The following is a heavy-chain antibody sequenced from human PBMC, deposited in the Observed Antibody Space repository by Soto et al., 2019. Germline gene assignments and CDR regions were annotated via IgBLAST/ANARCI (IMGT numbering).Heavy chain of an antibody. CDR3: ARDGPRFEGNYRHHYFYYGMDV. J-gene: IGHJ6*02. CDR2: ISSYNGNT. CDR1: GYTFINYG. D-gene: IGHD4-4*01. V-gene: IGHV1-18*01. Sequence: ASVKVSCKASGYTFINYGISWVRQVPGQGLEWMGWISSYNGNTNYGKRLQGRATMTTDTSTTTVYMELRSLRSDDTAVYYCARDGPRFEGNYRHHYFYYGMDVWGQGTTVTVSS.